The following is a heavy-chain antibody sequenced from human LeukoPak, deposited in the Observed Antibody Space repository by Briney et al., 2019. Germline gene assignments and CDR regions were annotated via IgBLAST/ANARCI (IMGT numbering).Heavy chain of an antibody. CDR1: GYTFTGYY. Sequence: ASVKVSCKASGYTFTGYYMHWVRQAPGQGLEWMGWINPNSGGTNYAQKLQGRVTMTTDTSTSTAYMELRSLRSDDTAVYYCARVSSSGLIFDYWGQGTLVTVSS. V-gene: IGHV1-2*02. CDR2: INPNSGGT. CDR3: ARVSSSGLIFDY. J-gene: IGHJ4*02. D-gene: IGHD6-19*01.